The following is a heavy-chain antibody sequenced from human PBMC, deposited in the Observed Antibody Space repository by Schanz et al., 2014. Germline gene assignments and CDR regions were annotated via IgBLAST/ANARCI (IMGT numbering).Heavy chain of an antibody. CDR2: ISGSGGST. CDR3: TKDGPGGSGTYSADGGMDD. Sequence: EVQLLESGGGLVEPGGPLKLSCAASGFSFSSYAMSWVRQVPGKGLEWGSAISGSGGSTYYAVSVKDRFTISRDNSKNTLYLQMNSVRAEDTAVYYCTKDGPGGSGTYSADGGMDDWGQGTTVTVSS. V-gene: IGHV3-23*01. CDR1: GFSFSSYA. D-gene: IGHD3-10*01. J-gene: IGHJ6*02.